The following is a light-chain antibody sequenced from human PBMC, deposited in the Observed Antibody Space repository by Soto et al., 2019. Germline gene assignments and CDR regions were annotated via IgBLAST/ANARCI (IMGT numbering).Light chain of an antibody. CDR1: SSDVGGYNY. J-gene: IGLJ1*01. Sequence: QSVLTQPASVSGSPGQSITISCTGTSSDVGGYNYVSWYQQHPGKAPKLMIYDVSNRPSGVSSRFSGSKSGNTASLTISVLQAEVEADYYCSSYTSSSTLGYVFGTGTKVTVL. CDR3: SSYTSSSTLGYV. V-gene: IGLV2-14*01. CDR2: DVS.